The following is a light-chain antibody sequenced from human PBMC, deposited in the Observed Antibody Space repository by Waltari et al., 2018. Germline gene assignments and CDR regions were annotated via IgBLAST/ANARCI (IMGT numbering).Light chain of an antibody. CDR1: QSVSSSY. CDR2: GAS. Sequence: EIVLTQSPGTLSLSPGERATLPCRASQSVSSSYLAWYQQKPGQAPRLLIHGASSRATGIPDRFSGSGSGTDFTLTINSLQAEDVAFYYCQQYYDVPYTFGRGTRLEIK. CDR3: QQYYDVPYT. J-gene: IGKJ2*01. V-gene: IGKV3-20*01.